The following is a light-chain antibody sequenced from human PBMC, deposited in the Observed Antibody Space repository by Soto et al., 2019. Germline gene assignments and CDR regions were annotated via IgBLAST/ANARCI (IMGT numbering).Light chain of an antibody. V-gene: IGKV3-20*01. CDR2: CAS. CDR3: QQYGSSGT. CDR1: QSVSSSY. Sequence: EIVLTQSPGTLSLSPGERATLSCRASQSVSSSYLAWYQQRPGQAPRLVIYCASSRATGIPDRFSGSGSGTDFTLTITRLEPEDFSVYDCQQYGSSGTFGQGTKVDIK. J-gene: IGKJ1*01.